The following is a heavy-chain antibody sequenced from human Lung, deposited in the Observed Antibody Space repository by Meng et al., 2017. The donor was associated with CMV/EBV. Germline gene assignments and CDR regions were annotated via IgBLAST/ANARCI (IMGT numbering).Heavy chain of an antibody. CDR3: ARGKRKGGNVPFFHYDMDV. J-gene: IGHJ6*02. D-gene: IGHD4-23*01. Sequence: GGSXRLXCAASGSXFSDYEMYWVRQAPGKGLEWISYIGGSGASKYYAESVKGRFTMSRDNVDDSLYLQMNSLSPDDTATSDCARGKRKGGNVPFFHYDMDVXGQGXTVTVSS. CDR2: IGGSGASK. V-gene: IGHV3-48*03. CDR1: GSXFSDYE.